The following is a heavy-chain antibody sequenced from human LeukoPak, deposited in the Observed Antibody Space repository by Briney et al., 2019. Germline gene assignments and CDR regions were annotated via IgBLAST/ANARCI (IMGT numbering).Heavy chain of an antibody. CDR1: GFTVSSNH. CDR3: ARGPGAYN. Sequence: GGSLRLSCAVSGFTVSSNHMSVGRQAPGKGLEGGSVIYIGGSTDYADSVKGRFTISRDILKNTLYLQMHRLRAEDTAVYYCARGPGAYNWGQGTQVTVSS. J-gene: IGHJ4*02. V-gene: IGHV3-53*01. CDR2: IYIGGST. D-gene: IGHD1-1*01.